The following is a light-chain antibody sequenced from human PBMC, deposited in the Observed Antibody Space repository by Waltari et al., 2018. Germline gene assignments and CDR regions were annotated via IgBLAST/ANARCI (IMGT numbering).Light chain of an antibody. V-gene: IGKV1-39*01. CDR3: QQSHRSPLT. J-gene: IGKJ4*01. Sequence: DIQMTQSPSSLSASVGDRVTITCRASQSITSSLNWYQQRPGKAPKLLIYAASSLHSGVPSRFSGSGSATDFTLTINSLQPEDFATYYCQQSHRSPLTFGGGTKVEN. CDR2: AAS. CDR1: QSITSS.